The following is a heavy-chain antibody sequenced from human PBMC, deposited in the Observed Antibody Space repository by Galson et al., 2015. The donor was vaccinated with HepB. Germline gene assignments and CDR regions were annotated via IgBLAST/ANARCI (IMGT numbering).Heavy chain of an antibody. CDR2: IDPSDSYT. V-gene: IGHV5-10-1*01. D-gene: IGHD1-14*01. CDR1: GYSFTSYW. CDR3: ARHKAVSNYYYYGMDV. J-gene: IGHJ6*02. Sequence: QSGAEVKKPGESLRISCKGSGYSFTSYWISWVRQMPGKGLEWMGRIDPSDSYTNYSPSFQGHVTISADKSISTAYLQWSSLKASDTAMYYCARHKAVSNYYYYGMDVWGQGTTVTVSS.